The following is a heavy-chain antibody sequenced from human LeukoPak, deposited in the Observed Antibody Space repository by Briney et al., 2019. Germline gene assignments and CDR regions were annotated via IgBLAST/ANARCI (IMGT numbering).Heavy chain of an antibody. CDR1: GFTFDDYA. D-gene: IGHD3-22*01. CDR2: ISWNSGSI. Sequence: PGGSLRLSCAASGFTFDDYAMHWVRQAPGKGLEWVSGISWNSGSIGYADSVKGRFTISRDNAKNSLYLQMNSLRAEDTALYYCAKTSDSSGYYPFDYWGQGTLVTVSS. J-gene: IGHJ4*02. CDR3: AKTSDSSGYYPFDY. V-gene: IGHV3-9*01.